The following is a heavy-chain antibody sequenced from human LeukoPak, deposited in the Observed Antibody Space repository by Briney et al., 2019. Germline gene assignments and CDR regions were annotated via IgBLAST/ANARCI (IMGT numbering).Heavy chain of an antibody. Sequence: SETLSRTCAVYGGSFSGYYWSWIRQPPGKGLEWIGEINHSGSTNYNPSLKSRVTISVDTSKNQFSLKLSSVTAADTAVYYCARGFRGYSGYVLFDYWGQGTLVTVSS. D-gene: IGHD5-12*01. CDR3: ARGFRGYSGYVLFDY. V-gene: IGHV4-34*01. CDR2: INHSGST. CDR1: GGSFSGYY. J-gene: IGHJ4*02.